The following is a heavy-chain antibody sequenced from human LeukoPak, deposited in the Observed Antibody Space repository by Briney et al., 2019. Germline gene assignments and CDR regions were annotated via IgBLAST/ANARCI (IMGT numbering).Heavy chain of an antibody. V-gene: IGHV1-2*02. Sequence: ASVKVSCKASGYNFTVYYIHWVRQAPGQGLEWMGWINPNSGGTTYAQKFQGRVTMTRDTSISTAYMELSRLRSDDTAVYYCAPTNSWSYYFDYWGQGTLVTVSS. D-gene: IGHD6-13*01. J-gene: IGHJ4*02. CDR3: APTNSWSYYFDY. CDR2: INPNSGGT. CDR1: GYNFTVYY.